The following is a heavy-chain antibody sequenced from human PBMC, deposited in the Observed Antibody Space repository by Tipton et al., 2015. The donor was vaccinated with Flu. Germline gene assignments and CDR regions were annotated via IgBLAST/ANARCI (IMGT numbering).Heavy chain of an antibody. Sequence: TLSLTCTVSGGSISSYYWSWIRQPPGKGLEWIGYIYYSGSTNYNPSLKSRVTISVDTSKNQFSLKLSSVTAADTAVYYCARSLLDQYDFWSGPAVFDYWGQGTLVTVSS. CDR3: ARSLLDQYDFWSGPAVFDY. CDR2: IYYSGST. J-gene: IGHJ4*02. CDR1: GGSISSYY. V-gene: IGHV4-59*01. D-gene: IGHD3-3*01.